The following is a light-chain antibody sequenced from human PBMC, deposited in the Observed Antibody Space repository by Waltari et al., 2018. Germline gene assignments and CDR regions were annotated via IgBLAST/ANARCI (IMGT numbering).Light chain of an antibody. J-gene: IGLJ3*02. CDR3: QTGGHGTWV. CDR1: SGHSSNS. V-gene: IGLV4-69*01. CDR2: VNSDGSH. Sequence: QLVLTQSPSASASLGASVKLTCTLSSGHSSNSIAWHQQQPETGPRYLMKVNSDGSHSKGDEIPDRFSGSSSGAERYLTISSVQSEDEADYYCQTGGHGTWVFGGGTKLTVL.